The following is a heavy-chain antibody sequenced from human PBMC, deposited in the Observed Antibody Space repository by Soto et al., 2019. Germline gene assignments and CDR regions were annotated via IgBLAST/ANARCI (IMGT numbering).Heavy chain of an antibody. Sequence: PSETRWRTCSFYVWCFSGYYCSWIRQPPGKGLEWIGELNDSGSTNYNASLKSRVSISVDTYKNQFSLKLSSVTAADTAVYYCERGRGGVQQWGKGNLVNVS. CDR1: VWCFSGYY. V-gene: IGHV4-34*01. CDR3: ERGRGGVQQ. J-gene: IGHJ1*01. CDR2: LNDSGST. D-gene: IGHD3-10*01.